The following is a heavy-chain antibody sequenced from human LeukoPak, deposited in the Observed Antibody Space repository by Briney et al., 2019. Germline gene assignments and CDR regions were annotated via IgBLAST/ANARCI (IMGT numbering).Heavy chain of an antibody. CDR1: GGSISSYY. CDR3: ARGRGL. CDR2: INPSGST. Sequence: PAETLSLTCTVSGGSISSYYCSWIRQSPGKGLEWIGEINPSGSTNYNPSLKSRVTMSVDTSKNQFSLKLSSVTAADTAVYFCARGRGLWGRGTLVTVSS. V-gene: IGHV4-34*01. J-gene: IGHJ1*01.